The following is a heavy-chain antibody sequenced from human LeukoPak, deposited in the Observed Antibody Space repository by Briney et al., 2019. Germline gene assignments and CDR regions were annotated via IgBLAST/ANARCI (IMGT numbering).Heavy chain of an antibody. CDR3: ARANPVYGDFDY. J-gene: IGHJ4*02. V-gene: IGHV3-53*01. CDR2: IFPDGQT. CDR1: GLTVNDNY. D-gene: IGHD4-17*01. Sequence: PGGSLRLSCTLYGLTVNDNYMSWVRQAPGKGLEWVSLIFPDGQTYYADFVQGRFSISRDMSRNTLFLDMSSLRAEDTAVFFCARANPVYGDFDYWGQGTLVTVSS.